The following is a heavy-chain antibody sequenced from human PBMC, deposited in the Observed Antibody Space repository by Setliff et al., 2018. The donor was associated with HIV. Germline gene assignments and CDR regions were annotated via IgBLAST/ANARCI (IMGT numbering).Heavy chain of an antibody. D-gene: IGHD3-10*01. V-gene: IGHV4-31*03. CDR2: IYNSGTT. CDR1: GDSISSRAHY. CDR3: ATADTYGSGTYLPFDCFDI. Sequence: PSETLSLTCTVSGDSISSRAHYWNWIRQLPGKGLEWIGYIYNSGTTYYNPSLKSRVTISVNTSKNQFSLKLNSVTDADTALYYCATADTYGSGTYLPFDCFDIWGLGTKVTVSS. J-gene: IGHJ3*02.